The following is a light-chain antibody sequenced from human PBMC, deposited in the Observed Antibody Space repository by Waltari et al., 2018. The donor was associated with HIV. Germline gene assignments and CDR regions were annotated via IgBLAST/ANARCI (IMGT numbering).Light chain of an antibody. V-gene: IGLV2-11*01. CDR1: SSDVGGYNY. J-gene: IGLJ1*01. CDR3: CSYAGSYTYV. Sequence: QSALTQPRSVSGSPGQSVTISCTGTSSDVGGYNYVSWYQQHPGKVPKLVIYDVSKRPSGVPDRFSGSKSANTASLTISGLQAEDEADYYCCSYAGSYTYVFGTGTKVTVL. CDR2: DVS.